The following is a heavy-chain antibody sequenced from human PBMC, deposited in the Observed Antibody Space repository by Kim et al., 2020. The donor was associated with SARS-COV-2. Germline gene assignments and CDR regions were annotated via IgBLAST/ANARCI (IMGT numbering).Heavy chain of an antibody. CDR2: IYSGGST. CDR1: GFTVSSNY. Sequence: GGSLRLSCAASGFTVSSNYMSWVRQAPGKGLEWVSVIYSGGSTYYADSVKGRFTISRDNSKNTLYLQMNSLRAEDTAVYYCARDILGQRGRDVWGQGTTVTVSS. J-gene: IGHJ6*02. CDR3: ARDILGQRGRDV. V-gene: IGHV3-53*01.